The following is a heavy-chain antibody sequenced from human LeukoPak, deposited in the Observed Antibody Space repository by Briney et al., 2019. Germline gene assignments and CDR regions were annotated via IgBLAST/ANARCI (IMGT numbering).Heavy chain of an antibody. CDR3: ARVPTLGMYYYYHHMDV. V-gene: IGHV1-18*01. CDR2: ISAYNGNT. Sequence: GASVKVSCKASGYTFTSYGISWVRQAPGQGLEWMGWISAYNGNTNYAQKLQGRVTMTTDTSTSTAYMELRSLRSDDTAVYFCARVPTLGMYYYYHHMDVWGKGTTVTVSS. J-gene: IGHJ6*03. D-gene: IGHD7-27*01. CDR1: GYTFTSYG.